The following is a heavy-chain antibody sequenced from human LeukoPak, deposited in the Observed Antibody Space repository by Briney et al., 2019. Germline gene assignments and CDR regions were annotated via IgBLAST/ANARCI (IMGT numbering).Heavy chain of an antibody. D-gene: IGHD3-22*01. J-gene: IGHJ4*02. CDR1: GGAVSSGVYS. CDR3: ARSRTAYYRYFDS. Sequence: SQTLSLTCTVSGGAVSSGVYSWSWIRQPPGKGLEWIGYIYHSETTYYNPSLQSRVTISVNRSKNQFSLKLTSVTAADTAVYYCARSRTAYYRYFDSWGQGTLVTVCS. V-gene: IGHV4-30-2*01. CDR2: IYHSETT.